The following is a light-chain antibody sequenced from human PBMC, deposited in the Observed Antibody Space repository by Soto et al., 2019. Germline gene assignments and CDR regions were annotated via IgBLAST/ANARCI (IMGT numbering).Light chain of an antibody. Sequence: EIVLTQSPATLSLSPGERATLSCRASQSISSYLAWYQQKPDQAPRLLIYDAFNRATGIPARFSGSGSGTDFTLTISILEPEDFAVYYCHQRSTWPFTFGPGTKVDIK. CDR2: DAF. CDR3: HQRSTWPFT. V-gene: IGKV3-11*01. CDR1: QSISSY. J-gene: IGKJ3*01.